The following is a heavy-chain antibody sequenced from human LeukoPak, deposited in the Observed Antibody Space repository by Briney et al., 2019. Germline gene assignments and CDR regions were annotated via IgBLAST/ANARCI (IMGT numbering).Heavy chain of an antibody. CDR3: AKMGRTMVRGVTSHY. Sequence: GGSLRLSCAASGFTFSSYAMSWVRQTPGKGLEWVSGISGSGRSTYYGDSVKGRFTISRDNSKNTLYLQMNSLRADDTAVYYCAKMGRTMVRGVTSHYWGQGNLVTVSS. CDR1: GFTFSSYA. V-gene: IGHV3-23*01. J-gene: IGHJ4*02. D-gene: IGHD3-10*01. CDR2: ISGSGRST.